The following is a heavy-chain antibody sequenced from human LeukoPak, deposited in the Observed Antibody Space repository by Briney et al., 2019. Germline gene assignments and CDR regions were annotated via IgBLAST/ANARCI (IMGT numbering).Heavy chain of an antibody. CDR2: MNPNSGNT. Sequence: ASVKVSCKASGYTFTSYDINWVRQATGQGLEWMGWMNPNSGNTGYAQKFQGRVAITRNTSISTAYMELSSLRSEDTAVYYCARGRKGYSSMEYWGQGTLVTVSS. CDR3: ARGRKGYSSMEY. CDR1: GYTFTSYD. D-gene: IGHD2-15*01. J-gene: IGHJ4*02. V-gene: IGHV1-8*03.